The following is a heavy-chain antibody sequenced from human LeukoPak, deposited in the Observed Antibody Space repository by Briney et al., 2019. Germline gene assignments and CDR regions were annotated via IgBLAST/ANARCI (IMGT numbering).Heavy chain of an antibody. CDR2: IHPSSGDI. D-gene: IGHD3-16*01. J-gene: IGHJ4*02. V-gene: IGHV1-2*02. CDR1: GYTFTGYY. Sequence: ASVKVSCKASGYTFTGYYMQWVRQAPGQGLEWMGWIHPSSGDINYSQKFQGRVTMTRDTSISTAYMELSRLTSDDTAVFYCARVRGYDYVWGSCPYWGQETLVTVSS. CDR3: ARVRGYDYVWGSCPY.